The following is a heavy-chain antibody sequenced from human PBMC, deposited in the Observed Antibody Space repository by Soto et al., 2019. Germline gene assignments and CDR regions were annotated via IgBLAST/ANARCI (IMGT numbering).Heavy chain of an antibody. V-gene: IGHV3-30*18. CDR3: AKDRNVKARSGSLRY. D-gene: IGHD1-1*01. CDR1: VFIFNNYG. CDR2: TSHDGSNK. Sequence: GWSLRLSCAASVFIFNNYGMHWVRQAPVKGLEWVALTSHDGSNKYYVDSVRGRFTISRDNSKNTLYLQMNSLRAEDTAVYYCAKDRNVKARSGSLRYWGQGTLVNVYS. J-gene: IGHJ4*02.